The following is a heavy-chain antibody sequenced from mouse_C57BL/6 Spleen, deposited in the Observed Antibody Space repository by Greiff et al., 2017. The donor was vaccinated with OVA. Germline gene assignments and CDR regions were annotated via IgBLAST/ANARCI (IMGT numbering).Heavy chain of an antibody. CDR1: GYTFTDYN. J-gene: IGHJ2*01. Sequence: VQLKQSGPELVKPGASVKIPCKASGYTFTDYNMDWVKQSHGKSLEWIGDINPNNSGTIYNQKFKGKATLTVDKSSSTAYMELRSLTSEDTAVYYCARKGFDYWVQGTTLTVSS. CDR3: ARKGFDY. V-gene: IGHV1-18*01. CDR2: INPNNSGT.